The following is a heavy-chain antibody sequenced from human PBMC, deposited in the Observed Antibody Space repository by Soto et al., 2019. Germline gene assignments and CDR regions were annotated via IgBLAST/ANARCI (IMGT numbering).Heavy chain of an antibody. CDR3: AREGISGFDWDY. V-gene: IGHV3-48*01. D-gene: IGHD5-12*01. J-gene: IGHJ4*02. Sequence: GGSLRLSCAVSGFGFGGYYMNWVRQGPGKGLEWISYISNTGGTRYYADSVRGRFTASRDNARKSAYLEMNNLSGDDAGVYYCAREGISGFDWDYWGQGTQVTVSS. CDR1: GFGFGGYY. CDR2: ISNTGGTR.